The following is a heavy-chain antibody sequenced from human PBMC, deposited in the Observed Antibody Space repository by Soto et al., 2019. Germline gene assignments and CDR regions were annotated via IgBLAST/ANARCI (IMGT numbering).Heavy chain of an antibody. Sequence: ASVKVSCKVSGYTLTELSMHWVRQAPGKGLEWMGGFDPKDGETIYAQKFQGRVTMTEDTSTDTAYMELSSLRSEDTAVYYCATDPDYVWGSYRYGYFDYWGQGTLVTVSS. J-gene: IGHJ4*02. D-gene: IGHD3-16*02. CDR1: GYTLTELS. CDR3: ATDPDYVWGSYRYGYFDY. CDR2: FDPKDGET. V-gene: IGHV1-24*01.